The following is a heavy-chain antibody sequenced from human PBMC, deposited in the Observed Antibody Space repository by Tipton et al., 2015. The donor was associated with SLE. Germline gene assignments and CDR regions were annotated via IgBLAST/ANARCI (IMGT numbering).Heavy chain of an antibody. CDR3: ARTDGGGATFFDQ. Sequence: TLSLTCTVSGGSISTSSYYWSWIRQPAGKGLEWIGRVHSSGRTHYDPSLNSRVTVSVDMSKSQISLKLTSVIAADTAVYYCARTDGGGATFFDQWGQGTLVTVSS. J-gene: IGHJ4*02. D-gene: IGHD3-16*01. CDR1: GGSISTSSYY. V-gene: IGHV4-61*02. CDR2: VHSSGRT.